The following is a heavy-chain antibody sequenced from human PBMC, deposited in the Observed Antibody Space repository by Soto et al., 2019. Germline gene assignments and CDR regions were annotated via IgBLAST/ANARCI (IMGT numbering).Heavy chain of an antibody. D-gene: IGHD6-19*01. V-gene: IGHV5-51*01. CDR1: GYSFTSYW. Sequence: GESLKISCKGSGYSFTSYWIGWVRQMPGKGLEWMGIIYPGDSDTRYSPSFQGQVTISADKSISTAYLQWSSLKASDTAMYYCARSGYSSGWYGEDWFDPWGQGTLVTVSS. CDR2: IYPGDSDT. J-gene: IGHJ5*02. CDR3: ARSGYSSGWYGEDWFDP.